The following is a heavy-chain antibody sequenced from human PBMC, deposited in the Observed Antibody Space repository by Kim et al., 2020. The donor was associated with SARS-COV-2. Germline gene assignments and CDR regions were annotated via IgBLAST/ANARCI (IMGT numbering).Heavy chain of an antibody. CDR1: GGSINNYY. J-gene: IGHJ4*02. V-gene: IGHV4-4*07. CDR2: IYASGTT. Sequence: SETLSLNCTVSGGSINNYYWSWIRQPAGKGLEWIGRIYASGTTNYNPSLKSRVTMSVDTSKNQFSLNLSSVTAADTAVYYCARRGGYSSGKAKFDYWGQGTLVTASS. CDR3: ARRGGYSSGKAKFDY. D-gene: IGHD6-19*01.